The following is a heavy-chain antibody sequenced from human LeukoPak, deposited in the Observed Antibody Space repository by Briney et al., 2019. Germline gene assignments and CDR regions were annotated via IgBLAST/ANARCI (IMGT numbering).Heavy chain of an antibody. J-gene: IGHJ4*02. D-gene: IGHD6-13*01. V-gene: IGHV3-23*01. CDR3: AKDHGSSWRYFDY. CDR2: ISGSGGST. Sequence: GGSLRLSCVASGFTFTDHPMNWVRQAPGKGLEWVSAISGSGGSTYYADSVKGRFTISRDNSKNTLYLQMNSLRAEDTAVYYCAKDHGSSWRYFDYWGQGTLVTVSS. CDR1: GFTFTDHP.